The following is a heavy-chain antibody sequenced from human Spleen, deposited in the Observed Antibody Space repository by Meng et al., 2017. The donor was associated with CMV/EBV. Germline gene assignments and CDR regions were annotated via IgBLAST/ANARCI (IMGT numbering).Heavy chain of an antibody. Sequence: SRAASGFTFSDYYMSWIRQAPGKGLEWVSYISSSGSTIYYADSVKGRFTISRDNAKNSLYLQMNSLRAEDTAVYYCASGSYGSGKVDYWGQGTLVTVSS. D-gene: IGHD3-10*01. CDR1: GFTFSDYY. CDR2: ISSSGSTI. J-gene: IGHJ4*02. CDR3: ASGSYGSGKVDY. V-gene: IGHV3-11*04.